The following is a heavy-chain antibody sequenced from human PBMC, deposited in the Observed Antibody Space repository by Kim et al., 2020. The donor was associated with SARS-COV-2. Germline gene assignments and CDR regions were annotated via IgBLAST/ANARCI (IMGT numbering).Heavy chain of an antibody. CDR1: GGSISSSSYY. V-gene: IGHV4-39*01. D-gene: IGHD3-10*01. J-gene: IGHJ4*02. CDR2: IYYSGST. Sequence: SETLSLTCTVSGGSISSSSYYWGWIRQPPGKGLEWIGSIYYSGSTYYNPSLKSRVTISVDTSKNQFSLKLSSVTAADTAVYYCACSTWFRELFTFDYWGQGTLVTVSS. CDR3: ACSTWFRELFTFDY.